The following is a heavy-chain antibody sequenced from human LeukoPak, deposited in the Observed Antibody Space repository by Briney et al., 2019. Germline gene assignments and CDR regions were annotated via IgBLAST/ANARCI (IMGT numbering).Heavy chain of an antibody. CDR3: ARHSTMGSLDSSGYYQFHGAFDI. CDR2: IYYSGST. D-gene: IGHD3-22*01. V-gene: IGHV4-30-4*01. J-gene: IGHJ3*02. Sequence: SQTLSLTCTVSGGSISSGDYYWSWIRQPPGKGLEWIGYIYYSGSTNYNPSLKSRVTISVDTSKNQFSLKLSSVTAADTAVYYCARHSTMGSLDSSGYYQFHGAFDIWGQGTMVTVSS. CDR1: GGSISSGDYY.